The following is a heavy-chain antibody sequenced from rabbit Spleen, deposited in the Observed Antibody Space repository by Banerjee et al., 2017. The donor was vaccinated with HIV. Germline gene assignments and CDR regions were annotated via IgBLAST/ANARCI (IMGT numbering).Heavy chain of an antibody. V-gene: IGHV1S45*01. Sequence: QEQLVESGGGLVRPEGSLKLSCKASGFSFSNKAVMCWVRQAPGKGLEWIACINAVTGKAVYASWAKGRFPFSKTSSTTVTLQVTSLTAADTATYFCARDAATSFSSYGMDLWGPGTLVTVS. CDR1: GFSFSNKAV. CDR2: INAVTGKA. J-gene: IGHJ6*01. CDR3: ARDAATSFSSYGMDL. D-gene: IGHD8-1*01.